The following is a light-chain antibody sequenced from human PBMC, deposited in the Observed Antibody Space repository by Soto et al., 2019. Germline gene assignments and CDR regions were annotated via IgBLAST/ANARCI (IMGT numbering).Light chain of an antibody. CDR1: QSVTNNY. V-gene: IGKV3-20*01. CDR2: GVS. Sequence: ESALTQSPGTLSLSPGERATLSCRATQSVTNNYFAWYQQKPGQSPRLLIYGVSSRATDIPDRFSGSGSGTDFTLTISRLEPEDFVVYSCQQYGRSPFTFGPGTKVDI. CDR3: QQYGRSPFT. J-gene: IGKJ3*01.